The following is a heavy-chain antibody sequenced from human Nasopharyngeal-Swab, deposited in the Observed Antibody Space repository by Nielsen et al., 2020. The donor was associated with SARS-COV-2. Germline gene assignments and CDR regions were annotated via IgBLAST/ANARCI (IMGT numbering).Heavy chain of an antibody. J-gene: IGHJ6*02. CDR2: IVVGSGNT. D-gene: IGHD3-3*01. CDR1: GFTFTSSA. CDR3: AADWFRLRFLEWLPGGYGMDV. Sequence: SVKVSCKASGFTFTSSAVQWVRQARAQRLEWIGWIVVGSGNTNYAQKFQERVTITRDMSTSTAYMELSSLRSEDTAVYYCAADWFRLRFLEWLPGGYGMDVWGQGTTVTVSS. V-gene: IGHV1-58*01.